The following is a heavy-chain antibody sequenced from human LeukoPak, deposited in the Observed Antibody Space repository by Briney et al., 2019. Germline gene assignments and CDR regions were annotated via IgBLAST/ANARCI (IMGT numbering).Heavy chain of an antibody. CDR1: GGSISSYY. V-gene: IGHV4-59*01. CDR2: IYYSGST. J-gene: IGHJ4*02. CDR3: ARGSGRSGDFDY. D-gene: IGHD2-15*01. Sequence: SETLSLTCTVSGGSISSYYWSWIRQPPGKGLEWIGYIYYSGSTNYNPSLKSRVTISVDTSKNQFSLKLSSVTAADTAVYYCARGSGRSGDFDYWGQGTLVTVSS.